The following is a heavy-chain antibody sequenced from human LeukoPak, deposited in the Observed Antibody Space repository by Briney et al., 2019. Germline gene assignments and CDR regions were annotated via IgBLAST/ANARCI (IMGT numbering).Heavy chain of an antibody. Sequence: GESLKISCKGSGYSLTNYWIGRVRQMPGKGLEWMGVINPADSDRRFSPALQGQVTISVDKSISTAYMQLSSLKASDTAIYYCARCPIGGSFFDYWGQGTLVTVSS. CDR3: ARCPIGGSFFDY. CDR1: GYSLTNYW. J-gene: IGHJ4*02. CDR2: INPADSDR. V-gene: IGHV5-51*01. D-gene: IGHD3-16*01.